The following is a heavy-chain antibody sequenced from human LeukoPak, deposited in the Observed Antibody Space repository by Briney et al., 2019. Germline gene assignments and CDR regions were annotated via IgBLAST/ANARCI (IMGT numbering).Heavy chain of an antibody. CDR3: ARDLFGIAFDY. CDR2: ISWNSGSI. CDR1: GFTFDDYA. V-gene: IGHV3-9*01. J-gene: IGHJ4*02. D-gene: IGHD1-14*01. Sequence: GRSLRLSCAASGFTFDDYAMHWVRQAPGKGLEWVSGISWNSGSIGYADSVKGRFTISRDNAKNSLYLQMNSLRAEDTAVYYCARDLFGIAFDYWGQGTLVTVSS.